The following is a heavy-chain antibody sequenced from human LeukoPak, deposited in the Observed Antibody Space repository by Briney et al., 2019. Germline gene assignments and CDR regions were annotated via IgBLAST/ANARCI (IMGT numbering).Heavy chain of an antibody. D-gene: IGHD5-12*01. J-gene: IGHJ2*01. V-gene: IGHV1-24*01. CDR2: FDPEDGET. CDR3: ATGVSGSGDWYFDL. Sequence: WMGGFDPEDGETIYAQKFQGRVTMTEDTSTDTAYMELSSLRSEVTAVYYCATGVSGSGDWYFDLWGRGTLVTVSS.